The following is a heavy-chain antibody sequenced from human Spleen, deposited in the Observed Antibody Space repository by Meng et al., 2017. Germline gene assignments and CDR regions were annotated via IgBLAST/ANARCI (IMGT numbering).Heavy chain of an antibody. V-gene: IGHV3-72*01. CDR1: GFTFSDHY. Sequence: GESLKISCAASGFTFSDHYMDWVRQAPGKGLEWVGRIRNKPNSYTTEYAASVKGRFTISRDDSNNSLYLQMNSLKAEDAAVYYCASTYYYGSGSYPTHYNYYGMDVWGQGTTVTVSS. CDR3: ASTYYYGSGSYPTHYNYYGMDV. CDR2: IRNKPNSYTT. D-gene: IGHD3-10*01. J-gene: IGHJ6*02.